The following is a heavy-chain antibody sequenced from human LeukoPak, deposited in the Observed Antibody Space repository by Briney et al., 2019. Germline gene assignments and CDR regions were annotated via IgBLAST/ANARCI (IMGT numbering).Heavy chain of an antibody. D-gene: IGHD5-18*01. J-gene: IGHJ5*02. CDR1: GFTFSSYG. CDR3: AKDGGYSYGVLGSSNWFDP. Sequence: GRSLRLSCAASGFTFSSYGMHWVRQAPGKGLERVAVISYDGSNKYYADSVKGRFTISRDNSKNTLYLQMNSLRAEDTAVYYCAKDGGYSYGVLGSSNWFDPWGQGTLVTVSS. CDR2: ISYDGSNK. V-gene: IGHV3-30*18.